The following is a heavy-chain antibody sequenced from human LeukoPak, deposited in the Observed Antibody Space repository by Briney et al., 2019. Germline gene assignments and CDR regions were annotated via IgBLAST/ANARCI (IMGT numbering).Heavy chain of an antibody. Sequence: GGSLRLSCAASGFTFSSYGMSWVRQAPGKGLEWVSGISGSGGSTHYADSVKGRFTISRDNSKNTLYLQMNSLRAEDTAVYYCAKDGGGYYTWAFDYWGQGTLVTVSS. V-gene: IGHV3-23*01. J-gene: IGHJ4*02. CDR3: AKDGGGYYTWAFDY. CDR1: GFTFSSYG. CDR2: ISGSGGST. D-gene: IGHD3-22*01.